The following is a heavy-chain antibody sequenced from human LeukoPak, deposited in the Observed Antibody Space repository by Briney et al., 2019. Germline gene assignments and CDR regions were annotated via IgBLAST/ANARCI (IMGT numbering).Heavy chain of an antibody. CDR3: AKDPSSFRVTNFDY. CDR2: ISGSGGST. Sequence: GGSLRLSCTASGFTFSSYAMSWVRQAPGKGLEWVSAISGSGGSTYYADSVKGRFTISRDNSKNTLYLQMNSLRAEDTAVYYCAKDPSSFRVTNFDYWGQGILVTVSS. V-gene: IGHV3-23*01. D-gene: IGHD4-17*01. J-gene: IGHJ4*02. CDR1: GFTFSSYA.